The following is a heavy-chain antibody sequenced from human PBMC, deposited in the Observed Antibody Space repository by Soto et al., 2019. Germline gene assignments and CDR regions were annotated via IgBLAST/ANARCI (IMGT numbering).Heavy chain of an antibody. CDR2: LSYAGDT. CDR1: GFTLSTYD. CDR3: AKTRRGGYVFDAFDI. D-gene: IGHD1-1*01. Sequence: PGGSLRLSCAASGFTLSTYDMHWVRQGTGKGLEWVAALSYAGDTYYPGSVKGRFTISRESSKNTLYLQMNSLRAEDTAVYYCAKTRRGGYVFDAFDIWGQGTMVTVSS. J-gene: IGHJ3*02. V-gene: IGHV3-13*01.